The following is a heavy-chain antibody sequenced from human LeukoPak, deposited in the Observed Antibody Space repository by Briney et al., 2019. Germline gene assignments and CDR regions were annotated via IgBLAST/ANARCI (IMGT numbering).Heavy chain of an antibody. J-gene: IGHJ3*02. CDR3: ARVSRLWFGSGAFDI. D-gene: IGHD3-10*01. Sequence: SETLSLTCTVSGGSISSYYWSWIRQPPGKGLEWIGYIYYSGSTNYNPSLKSRVTISVDTSKNQFSLKLSSVTAADTAVYYCARVSRLWFGSGAFDIWGQGTMVTVSS. CDR1: GGSISSYY. CDR2: IYYSGST. V-gene: IGHV4-59*01.